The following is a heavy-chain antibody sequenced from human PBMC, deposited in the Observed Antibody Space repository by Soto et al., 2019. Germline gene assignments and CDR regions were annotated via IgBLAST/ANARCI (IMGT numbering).Heavy chain of an antibody. CDR2: IYYSGST. J-gene: IGHJ4*02. Sequence: QVQLQESGPGLVKPSETLSLTCAVSGFSISSGNWWGWIRQPPGKGLEWIGYIYYSGSTYYNPSLKSRVTMSVDTSRNQFSLELSSVNPVDTAVYYCARFATSGGHSDYWGQGTLLSVSS. V-gene: IGHV4-28*01. CDR3: ARFATSGGHSDY. CDR1: GFSISSGNW. D-gene: IGHD5-12*01.